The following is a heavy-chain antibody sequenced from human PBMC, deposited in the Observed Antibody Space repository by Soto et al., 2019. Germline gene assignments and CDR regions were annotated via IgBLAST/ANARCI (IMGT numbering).Heavy chain of an antibody. CDR3: ARDGWNWNDFYY. CDR1: GFIFSSYW. D-gene: IGHD1-1*01. V-gene: IGHV3-7*01. Sequence: EVQLVESGGGLVQPGGSLRLSCAASGFIFSSYWMTWVRQAPGKGLEWVANIKQGGSEKYYVDSVKGRFTISRDNAKNSLYLQRNSLRAEDTAVYYCARDGWNWNDFYYWGQGTLVTVSS. J-gene: IGHJ4*02. CDR2: IKQGGSEK.